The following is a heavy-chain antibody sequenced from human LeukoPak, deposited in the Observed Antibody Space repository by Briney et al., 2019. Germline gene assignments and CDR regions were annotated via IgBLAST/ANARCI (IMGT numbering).Heavy chain of an antibody. Sequence: GGSLRLSCAASGFTFSDYYMSWIRQAPGKGLEWVSYISSSGSTIYYADSVKGRFTISRDNAKNSLYPQMNSLRAEDTAVYYCARGASYSSSWLTYFDYWGQGTLVTVSS. V-gene: IGHV3-11*01. CDR2: ISSSGSTI. CDR3: ARGASYSSSWLTYFDY. J-gene: IGHJ4*02. CDR1: GFTFSDYY. D-gene: IGHD6-13*01.